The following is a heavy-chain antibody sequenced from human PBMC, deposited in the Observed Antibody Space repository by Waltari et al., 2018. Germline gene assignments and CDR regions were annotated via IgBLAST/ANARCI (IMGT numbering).Heavy chain of an antibody. J-gene: IGHJ4*02. CDR3: ARDSLYCSGGSCYLTIDY. CDR1: GGSISSGSYY. CDR2: IYTSGST. D-gene: IGHD2-15*01. V-gene: IGHV4-61*02. Sequence: QVQLQESGPGLVKPSQTLSLTCTVSGGSISSGSYYWSWIRQPAGKGLEWIGRIYTSGSTNYNPSLKSRVTISVDTSKNQFSLKLSSVTAADTAVYYCARDSLYCSGGSCYLTIDYWGQGTLVTVSS.